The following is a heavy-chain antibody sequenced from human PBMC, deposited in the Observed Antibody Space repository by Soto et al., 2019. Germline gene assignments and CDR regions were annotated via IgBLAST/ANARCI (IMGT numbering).Heavy chain of an antibody. CDR1: GGSFSGYY. D-gene: IGHD3-10*01. V-gene: IGHV4-34*01. CDR2: INHSGST. J-gene: IGHJ5*02. Sequence: SETLSLTCAVYGGSFSGYYWSWIRQPPGKGLEWIGEINHSGSTNYNPSLKSRVTISVDTSKNQFSLKLSSVTAADTAVYYCARARIYYYGSGSYYNLNWFDPWGQGTLVTVS. CDR3: ARARIYYYGSGSYYNLNWFDP.